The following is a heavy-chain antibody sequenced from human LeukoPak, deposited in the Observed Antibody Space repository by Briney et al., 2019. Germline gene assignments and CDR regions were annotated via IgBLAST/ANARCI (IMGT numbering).Heavy chain of an antibody. D-gene: IGHD1-14*01. J-gene: IGHJ6*02. CDR3: AKAEGGYYYCGMDV. CDR2: ISYDGSNK. CDR1: GFTFSSYG. Sequence: GGSLRLSCAASGFTFSSYGMHWVRQAPGKGLEWVAVISYDGSNKYYADSVQGRFTISRDNSKNTLYLQMNSLRAEDTAVYYCAKAEGGYYYCGMDVWGQGTTVTVSS. V-gene: IGHV3-30*18.